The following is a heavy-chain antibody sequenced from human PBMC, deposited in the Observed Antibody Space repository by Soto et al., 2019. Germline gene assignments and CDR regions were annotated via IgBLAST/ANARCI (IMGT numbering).Heavy chain of an antibody. CDR3: ARGGVNDPRPVDY. V-gene: IGHV1-18*01. D-gene: IGHD2-8*02. CDR1: GYTFNSYG. Sequence: QVQLVQSGAEVKKPGASVKVSCKASGYTFNSYGISWVRQAPGQGLEWMGWISAYNGNTNYVQKVQGRVTMTTDTSTRTAYMELRSLRSDYTSVYYCARGGVNDPRPVDYWGQGTMVTVSS. CDR2: ISAYNGNT. J-gene: IGHJ4*02.